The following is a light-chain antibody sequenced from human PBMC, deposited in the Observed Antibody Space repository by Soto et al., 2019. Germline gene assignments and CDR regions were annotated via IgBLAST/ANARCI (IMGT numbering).Light chain of an antibody. CDR3: QQIYSAPLT. Sequence: DIQMTQSPSSLSASVGDRVTITCQASHDITSYLNWYQHKPGKAPKLLIYDASILEAGVPSRFSGSGSGTDFTLSISSLQPEDFATYFCQQIYSAPLTFGGGTKVEIK. J-gene: IGKJ4*01. CDR1: HDITSY. V-gene: IGKV1-39*01. CDR2: DAS.